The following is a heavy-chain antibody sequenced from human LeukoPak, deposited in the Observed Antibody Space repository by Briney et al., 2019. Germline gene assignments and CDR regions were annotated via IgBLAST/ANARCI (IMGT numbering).Heavy chain of an antibody. J-gene: IGHJ4*02. Sequence: GGSLRLSCAASGFTFSSYSMNWVRQAPGKGLEWVSSISSSSSYIYYADSVKGRFTISRYNAKNSLYLQMNSLRAEDTAVYCCAREAGYSSSWYYFDYWGQGTLVTVSS. CDR3: AREAGYSSSWYYFDY. V-gene: IGHV3-21*01. D-gene: IGHD6-13*01. CDR2: ISSSSSYI. CDR1: GFTFSSYS.